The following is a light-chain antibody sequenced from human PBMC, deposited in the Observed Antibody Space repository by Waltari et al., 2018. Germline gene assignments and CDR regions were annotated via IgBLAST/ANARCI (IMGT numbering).Light chain of an antibody. CDR3: QQRANWPPLT. Sequence: ELVLTQSSATLYLSPGERAPLACRASPSVSNFMAWYQQKPGLSPRPLIYHASTRGTSIPARFSGRGSGTDCTLAISSLEPGDSAVYCCQQRANWPPLTFGGGTRVEI. CDR2: HAS. V-gene: IGKV3-11*01. CDR1: PSVSNF. J-gene: IGKJ4*01.